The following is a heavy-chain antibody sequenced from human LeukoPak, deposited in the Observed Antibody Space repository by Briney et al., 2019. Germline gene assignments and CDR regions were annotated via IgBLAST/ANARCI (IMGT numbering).Heavy chain of an antibody. CDR3: ARAPPYYMDV. Sequence: SSQTLSLTCTVSGVSISSGGYYWSWIPQRPGKGLEWIGYIYYSGSTYYNPSLKSRVTISVDTSKNQFSLKLSSVTAADTAVYYCARAPPYYMDVWGKGTTVTVSS. CDR1: GVSISSGGYY. CDR2: IYYSGST. V-gene: IGHV4-31*03. J-gene: IGHJ6*03.